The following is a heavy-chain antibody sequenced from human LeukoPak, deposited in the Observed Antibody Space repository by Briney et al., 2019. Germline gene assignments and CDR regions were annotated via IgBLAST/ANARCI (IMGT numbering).Heavy chain of an antibody. Sequence: PGGSLRLSCAASGFTFSDYYMSWIRQAPGKGLEWVSYISSSGSTIYYADSVKGRFTISGDNAKNSLYLQMNSLRAEDTAVYYCARFDIVVVPAATGEAFDIWGQGTMVTVSS. CDR3: ARFDIVVVPAATGEAFDI. V-gene: IGHV3-11*04. J-gene: IGHJ3*02. D-gene: IGHD2-2*01. CDR1: GFTFSDYY. CDR2: ISSSGSTI.